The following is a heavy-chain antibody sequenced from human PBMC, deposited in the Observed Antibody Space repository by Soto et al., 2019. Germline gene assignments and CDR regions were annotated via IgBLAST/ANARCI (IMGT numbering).Heavy chain of an antibody. J-gene: IGHJ4*02. CDR3: VRDLIVGATPPYYFDY. CDR2: ISAYNGNT. Sequence: QVQLVQSGAEVKKPGASVKVSCKASGYTFTSYGISWVRQAPGQGLEWMGWISAYNGNTNYAQKLQGRVTMTTDTAPSTAYMDRRTLRSDATAVYSCVRDLIVGATPPYYFDYWGQGTLVTVSS. D-gene: IGHD1-26*01. V-gene: IGHV1-18*01. CDR1: GYTFTSYG.